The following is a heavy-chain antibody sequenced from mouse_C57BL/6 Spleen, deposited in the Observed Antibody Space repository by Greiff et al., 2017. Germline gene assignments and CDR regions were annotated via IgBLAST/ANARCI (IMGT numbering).Heavy chain of an antibody. J-gene: IGHJ4*01. D-gene: IGHD2-1*01. Sequence: EVMLVESGGGLVQPGGSLSLSCAASGFTFTDYYMSWVRQPPGKALEWLGFIRNKANGYTTAYSASVKGRFTISRDNSQSILYLQMNALRAEDSATYYCARYSNYEDYAMDYWGQGTSGTVSS. CDR2: IRNKANGYTT. CDR1: GFTFTDYY. V-gene: IGHV7-3*01. CDR3: ARYSNYEDYAMDY.